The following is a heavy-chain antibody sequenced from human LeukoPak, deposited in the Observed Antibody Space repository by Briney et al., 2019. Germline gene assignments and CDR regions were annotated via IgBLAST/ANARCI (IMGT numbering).Heavy chain of an antibody. V-gene: IGHV4-34*01. CDR3: ARGVAVAGAYYFDY. D-gene: IGHD6-19*01. Sequence: SETLSLTCAVHGGSFSGYYWSWIRQPPGKGLEWIGEINHSGSTNYNPSLKSRVTISVDTSKNQFSMKLSSVTAADTAVYYCARGVAVAGAYYFDYWGQGTLVTVSS. CDR2: INHSGST. J-gene: IGHJ4*02. CDR1: GGSFSGYY.